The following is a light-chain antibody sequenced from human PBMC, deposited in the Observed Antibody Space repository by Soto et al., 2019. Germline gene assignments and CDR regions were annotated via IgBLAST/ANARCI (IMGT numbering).Light chain of an antibody. J-gene: IGLJ3*02. CDR2: DVS. CDR1: SSDIGSYNF. Sequence: QSVLTQPASVSGSPGQSITITCTGSSSDIGSYNFVSWYQQHPGKAPKLIIYDVSNRPSGVSNRFFGSKSGYTASLTISGLQAEDEADYYCCSYATLSWVFGGGTKLTVL. CDR3: CSYATLSWV. V-gene: IGLV2-23*02.